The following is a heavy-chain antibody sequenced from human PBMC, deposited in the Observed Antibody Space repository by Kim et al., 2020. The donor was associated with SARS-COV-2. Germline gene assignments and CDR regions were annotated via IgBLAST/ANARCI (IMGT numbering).Heavy chain of an antibody. V-gene: IGHV3-30*07. CDR2: DERST. CDR3: VGDRDAS. J-gene: IGHJ5*02. Sequence: DERSTNYADSVKGRFTISRDNSKSTLYLQMNSLRVEDTAIYYCVGDRDASWGQGTLVTVSS.